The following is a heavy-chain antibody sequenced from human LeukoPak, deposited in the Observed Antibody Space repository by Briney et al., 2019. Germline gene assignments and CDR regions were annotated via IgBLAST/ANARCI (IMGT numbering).Heavy chain of an antibody. CDR2: IHHSGST. CDR1: GYSISSDYY. Sequence: SESLSLTCTVSGYSISSDYYWGWIRQPPGRGLEWIGTIHHSGSTYYNPSLKSRVTMSVDTSKNQFSLRLNSVTAADTATYYCARGLAWELLVPFDFWGQGTLVTVSS. CDR3: ARGLAWELLVPFDF. J-gene: IGHJ4*02. V-gene: IGHV4-38-2*02. D-gene: IGHD1-26*01.